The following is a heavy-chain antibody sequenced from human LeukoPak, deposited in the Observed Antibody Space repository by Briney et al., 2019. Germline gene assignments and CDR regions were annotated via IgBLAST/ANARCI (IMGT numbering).Heavy chain of an antibody. V-gene: IGHV3-66*01. CDR2: ITSGGST. CDR1: GFTVTNND. Sequence: GGSLRLSCAASGFTVTNNDMNWVRQAPGKGLEWVSVITSGGSTYFADSVKGRFTVSRDNAKNTLYLQMKSLRAEDTAVYYCTRVIRWFDSWGQGTLVTVSS. CDR3: TRVIRWFDS. J-gene: IGHJ5*01.